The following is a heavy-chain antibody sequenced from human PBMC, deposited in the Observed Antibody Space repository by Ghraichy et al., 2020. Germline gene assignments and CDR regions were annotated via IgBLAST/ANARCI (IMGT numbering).Heavy chain of an antibody. CDR3: ARALSGAGSYHYPYYGMDV. Sequence: ASVKVSCKASGYTFTNYGITWVRQAPGQGLEWMGWISTYNGKTYYAQNLQGRVTMTTDTSTTTGYMELRSLESDDTAVYYCARALSGAGSYHYPYYGMDVWGQGTTVTVSS. D-gene: IGHD3-10*01. J-gene: IGHJ6*02. CDR2: ISTYNGKT. V-gene: IGHV1-18*01. CDR1: GYTFTNYG.